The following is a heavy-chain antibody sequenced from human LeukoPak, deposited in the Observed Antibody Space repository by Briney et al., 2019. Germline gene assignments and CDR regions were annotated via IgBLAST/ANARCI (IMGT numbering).Heavy chain of an antibody. CDR2: VYHGGSS. CDR1: GYSISSGFY. J-gene: IGHJ4*02. V-gene: IGHV4-38-2*02. D-gene: IGHD2-21*02. CDR3: ARVADCGGDCYSLSFDY. Sequence: SETLSLTCTVSGYSISSGFYWGWIRQPPGKGLEWIGNVYHGGSSYYNPSLKSRVTISVDTSKNQFSLKLSSVTAADTAVYYCARVADCGGDCYSLSFDYWGQGTLVTVSS.